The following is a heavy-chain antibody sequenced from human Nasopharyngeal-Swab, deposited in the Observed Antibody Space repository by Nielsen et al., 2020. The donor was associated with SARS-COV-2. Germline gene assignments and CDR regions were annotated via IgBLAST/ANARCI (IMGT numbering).Heavy chain of an antibody. CDR2: ISYDGSNK. D-gene: IGHD4-17*01. Sequence: VRQAPGKGPEWVAVISYDGSNKYYADSVKGRFTISRDNSKNTLYLQMNSLRAEDTAVYYCASLPTVTTKGYGMDVWGQGTTVTVSS. CDR3: ASLPTVTTKGYGMDV. V-gene: IGHV3-30*04. J-gene: IGHJ6*02.